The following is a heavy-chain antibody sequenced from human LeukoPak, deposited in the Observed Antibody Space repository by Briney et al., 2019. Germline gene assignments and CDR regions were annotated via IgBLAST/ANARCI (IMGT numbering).Heavy chain of an antibody. V-gene: IGHV1-8*01. J-gene: IGHJ6*02. CDR1: GYIFTNYD. Sequence: GASVKVSCKAAGYIFTNYDINWVRQATGQGLEWGGWMNPNSGNTGFAQKFQGRVTMTRNTSIITAYMELSSLRSEYTAVYYCARGPDSWTLFGVVIRTYGMDVWGQGTTVTVSS. CDR3: ARGPDSWTLFGVVIRTYGMDV. CDR2: MNPNSGNT. D-gene: IGHD3-3*01.